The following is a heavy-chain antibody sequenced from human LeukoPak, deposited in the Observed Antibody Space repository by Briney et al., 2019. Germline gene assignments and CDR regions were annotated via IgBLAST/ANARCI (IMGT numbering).Heavy chain of an antibody. V-gene: IGHV4-61*02. Sequence: SETLSLTCTVSGGSISSGSYYWSWIRQPAGKGLEWIGRIYTSGSTNYNPSLKSRVTISVDTSKNQFSLKLSSVTAADTAVYYCARGGDILTGYFHDAFDIWGQGTMVTVSS. D-gene: IGHD3-9*01. CDR1: GGSISSGSYY. J-gene: IGHJ3*02. CDR2: IYTSGST. CDR3: ARGGDILTGYFHDAFDI.